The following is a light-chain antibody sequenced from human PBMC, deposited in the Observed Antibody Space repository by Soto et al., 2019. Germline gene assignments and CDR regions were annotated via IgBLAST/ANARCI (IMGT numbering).Light chain of an antibody. J-gene: IGKJ5*01. CDR2: GAS. CDR3: QQYHNWPPIT. V-gene: IGKV3D-15*01. Sequence: EMVMTQSPATLSLSPGERATLSCRASQFVSSNLAWYQQKPGQAPRLLIYGASTRATGIPARFSGSGSGTEFTLTISNLQSEDFAVYFCQQYHNWPPITFGQGTRLEIK. CDR1: QFVSSN.